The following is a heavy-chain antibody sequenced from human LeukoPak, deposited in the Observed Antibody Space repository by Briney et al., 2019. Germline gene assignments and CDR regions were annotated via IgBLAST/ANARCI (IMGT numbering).Heavy chain of an antibody. J-gene: IGHJ5*02. D-gene: IGHD3-10*01. CDR3: AKDSGSYEGAWFVP. Sequence: GGSLRLSSAASGFTSSSYAMSWVRQAPGKGLEWVSAISGSGGSTYYADSVKGRFTISRDNSKNTLYLQMNSLRAEDTAVYCCAKDSGSYEGAWFVPWGQGTLVTVSP. V-gene: IGHV3-23*01. CDR2: ISGSGGST. CDR1: GFTSSSYA.